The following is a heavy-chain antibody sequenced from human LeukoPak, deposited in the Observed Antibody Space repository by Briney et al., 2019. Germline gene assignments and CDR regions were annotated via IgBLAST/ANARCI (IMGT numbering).Heavy chain of an antibody. CDR2: IRYDGSNK. V-gene: IGHV3-30*02. Sequence: GRSLRLSCAASGFTFSSYAMHWVRQAPGKGLEWVAFIRYDGSNKYYADSVKGRFTISRDNSKNTLYLQMNSLRAEDTAVYYCAKDGGGYCSSTSCYAPEYWGQGTLVTVSS. J-gene: IGHJ4*02. D-gene: IGHD2-2*01. CDR3: AKDGGGYCSSTSCYAPEY. CDR1: GFTFSSYA.